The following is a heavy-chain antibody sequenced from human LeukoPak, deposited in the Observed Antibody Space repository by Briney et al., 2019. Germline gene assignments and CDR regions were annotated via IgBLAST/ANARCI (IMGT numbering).Heavy chain of an antibody. CDR2: TYYRSKWYN. CDR3: ARDLGYCSGGSCYSDYYYYGMDV. Sequence: SQTLSLTCAISGDSVSSNSAAWNWLRQSPSRGLEWPGRTYYRSKWYNDYAVSVKSRITINPDTSKNQFSLQLNSVTPEDTAVYYCARDLGYCSGGSCYSDYYYYGMDVWGQGTTVTVSS. CDR1: GDSVSSNSAA. D-gene: IGHD2-15*01. J-gene: IGHJ6*02. V-gene: IGHV6-1*01.